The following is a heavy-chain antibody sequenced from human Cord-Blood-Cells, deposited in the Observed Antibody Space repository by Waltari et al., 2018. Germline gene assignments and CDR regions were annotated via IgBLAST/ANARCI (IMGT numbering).Heavy chain of an antibody. J-gene: IGHJ4*02. CDR1: GVSISSSSYY. V-gene: IGHV4-39*01. D-gene: IGHD3-10*01. CDR3: ARHEPPYIYGSGSYYNGDY. Sequence: QLQLQESGPGLVKPSETLSLTCTVSGVSISSSSYYWGWIRQPPGKGLGWIGSIYSRGSTYYNPSLKSRVTISVNTSKNQFSLKLSSVTAADTAVYYCARHEPPYIYGSGSYYNGDYWGQGTLVTVSS. CDR2: IYSRGST.